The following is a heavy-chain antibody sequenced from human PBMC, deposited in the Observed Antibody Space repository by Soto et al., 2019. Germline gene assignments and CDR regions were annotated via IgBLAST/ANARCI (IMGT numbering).Heavy chain of an antibody. Sequence: EVLLLESGGGLVQPGGSLRLSCEASGFSFSSFAMNWVRQAPGKGLEWVSAIGDSGASTYYADSVKGRCTISRDNSRTTLYLQLNRLRAEDTAVYYGAKGVELDAWGNGTTVTVSS. D-gene: IGHD1-26*01. J-gene: IGHJ6*04. CDR2: IGDSGAST. V-gene: IGHV3-23*01. CDR1: GFSFSSFA. CDR3: AKGVELDA.